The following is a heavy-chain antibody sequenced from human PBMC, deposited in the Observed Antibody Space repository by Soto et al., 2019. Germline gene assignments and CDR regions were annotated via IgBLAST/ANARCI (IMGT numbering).Heavy chain of an antibody. J-gene: IGHJ6*02. V-gene: IGHV1-69*13. Sequence: SVKVSCKASGGTFSSYAISWVRQAPGQGLEWMGGIIPIFGTANYAQKFQGRVTITADESTSTAYMELSSLRSEDTAVYYCARVVLREMATTMDYYGMDVWGQGTTVTVSS. CDR1: GGTFSSYA. D-gene: IGHD5-12*01. CDR3: ARVVLREMATTMDYYGMDV. CDR2: IIPIFGTA.